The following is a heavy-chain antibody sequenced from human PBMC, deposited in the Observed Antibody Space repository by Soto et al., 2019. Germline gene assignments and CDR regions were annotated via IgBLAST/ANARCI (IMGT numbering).Heavy chain of an antibody. D-gene: IGHD6-19*01. J-gene: IGHJ4*02. V-gene: IGHV3-30-3*01. CDR1: GFTFRSYA. CDR2: MSYDGTNK. CDR3: AGEPTSSGWYGAPHY. Sequence: QVQLVESGGGVVQPGRSLRLSCAASGFTFRSYAMHWVRQAPGKGLEWVAVMSYDGTNKYYADSVKGRFTISRDNSKNTLYLQMNSLRAEDTALYYCAGEPTSSGWYGAPHYWGQGTLVAVSS.